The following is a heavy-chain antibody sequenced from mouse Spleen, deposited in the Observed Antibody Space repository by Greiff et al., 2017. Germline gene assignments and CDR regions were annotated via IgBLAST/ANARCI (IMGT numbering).Heavy chain of an antibody. CDR1: GFSLTSYG. Sequence: VQVVESGPGLVQPSQSLSITCTVSGFSLTSYGVHWVRQSPGKGLEWLGVIWSGGSTDYNAAFISRLSISKDNSKSQVFFKMNSLQADDTAIYYCARTGNYDGAWFAYWGQGTLVTVSA. CDR2: IWSGGST. J-gene: IGHJ3*01. V-gene: IGHV2-2*01. D-gene: IGHD2-4*01. CDR3: ARTGNYDGAWFAY.